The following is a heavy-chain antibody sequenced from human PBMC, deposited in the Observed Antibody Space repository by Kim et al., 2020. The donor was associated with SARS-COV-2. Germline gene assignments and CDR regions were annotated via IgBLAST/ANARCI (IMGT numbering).Heavy chain of an antibody. CDR2: INTNTGNP. J-gene: IGHJ6*02. CDR1: GYTFTSYA. CDR3: ARKLGTYYYGSGSYYMDYYGMDV. Sequence: ASVKVSCKASGYTFTSYAMNWVRQAPGQGLEWMGWINTNTGNPTYAQGFTGRFVFSLDTSVSTAYLQISSLKAEDTAVYYCARKLGTYYYGSGSYYMDYYGMDVWGQGTTVTVSS. D-gene: IGHD3-10*01. V-gene: IGHV7-4-1*02.